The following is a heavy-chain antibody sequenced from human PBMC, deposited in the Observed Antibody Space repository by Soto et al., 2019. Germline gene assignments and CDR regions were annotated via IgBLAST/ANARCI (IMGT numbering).Heavy chain of an antibody. CDR1: GGSISSYY. CDR2: IYYSGST. V-gene: IGHV4-59*01. Sequence: SETLSLTCTVSGGSISSYYWSWIRQPPGKGLEWIGYIYYSGSTNYNPSLKSRVTISVDTSKNQFSLKLSSVTASDTAVYYCARVLGRIGTLDYWGQGTLVTVSS. J-gene: IGHJ4*02. CDR3: ARVLGRIGTLDY. D-gene: IGHD1-26*01.